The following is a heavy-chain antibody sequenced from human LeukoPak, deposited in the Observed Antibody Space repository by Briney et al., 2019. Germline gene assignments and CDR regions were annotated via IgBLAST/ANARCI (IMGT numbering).Heavy chain of an antibody. J-gene: IGHJ4*02. D-gene: IGHD6-13*01. CDR3: ATLTGIAAAGTFDY. V-gene: IGHV1-2*02. Sequence: GSVKVSCKASGYTFTGYYMHWVRQAPGQGLEWMGWINPNSGGTNYAQKFQGRVTMTRDTSISTAYMELSRLRSDDTAVYYCATLTGIAAAGTFDYWGQGTLVTVSS. CDR1: GYTFTGYY. CDR2: INPNSGGT.